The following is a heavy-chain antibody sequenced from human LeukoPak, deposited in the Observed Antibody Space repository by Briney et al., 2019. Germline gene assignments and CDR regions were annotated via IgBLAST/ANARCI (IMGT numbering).Heavy chain of an antibody. D-gene: IGHD5-24*01. CDR2: IIPIFGTA. CDR1: GGTFSSYA. Sequence: SVKVSCKASGGTFSSYAISWVRQATGQGLEWMGRIIPIFGTANYAQKFQGRVTITTDQSTRPAYMELSSLRSEDTAVYYCARSLTRDGYNWAGDAFDIWGQGTMVTVSS. CDR3: ARSLTRDGYNWAGDAFDI. V-gene: IGHV1-69*05. J-gene: IGHJ3*02.